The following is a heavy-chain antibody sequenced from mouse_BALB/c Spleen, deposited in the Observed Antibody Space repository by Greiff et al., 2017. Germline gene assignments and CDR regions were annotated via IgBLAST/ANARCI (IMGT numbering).Heavy chain of an antibody. V-gene: IGHV1S135*01. CDR2: IDPYNGGT. CDR3: ARIGDWDDAMDY. CDR1: GYAFTSYN. Sequence: VQLKQSGPELVKPGASVKVSCKASGYAFTSYNMYWVKQSHGKSLEWIGYIDPYNGGTSYNQKFKGKATLTVDKSSSTDYMHLNSLTSEDSAVYYCARIGDWDDAMDYWGQGTSVTVAS. J-gene: IGHJ4*01. D-gene: IGHD2-13*01.